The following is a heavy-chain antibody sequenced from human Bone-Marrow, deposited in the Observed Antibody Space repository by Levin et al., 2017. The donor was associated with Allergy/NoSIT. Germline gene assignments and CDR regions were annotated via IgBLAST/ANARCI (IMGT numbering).Heavy chain of an antibody. J-gene: IGHJ4*02. CDR2: ITSTGRT. CDR3: AKWGASTFHFDY. V-gene: IGHV3-23*01. Sequence: GGSLRLSCAASGFPFGGYAMSWVRQAPGKGLEHVSAITSTGRTYYPDSVQGRFTISRDTSKNTLYLQMDSLRADDTAVYYCAKWGASTFHFDYWGLGTLVTVSS. CDR1: GFPFGGYA. D-gene: IGHD3-16*01.